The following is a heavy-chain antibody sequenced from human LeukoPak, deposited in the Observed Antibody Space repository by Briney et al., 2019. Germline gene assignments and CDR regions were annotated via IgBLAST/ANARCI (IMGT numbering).Heavy chain of an antibody. J-gene: IGHJ4*02. D-gene: IGHD5-18*01. Sequence: SETLSLTCTVSGGSISSSSYYWGWIRQPPGKGLEWIGSIYYSGSTYYNPSLKSRVTISVDTSKNQFSLKLSSVTAADTAVYYSATYSYSQRYFDYWGQGTRVTVSS. CDR2: IYYSGST. V-gene: IGHV4-39*01. CDR1: GGSISSSSYY. CDR3: ATYSYSQRYFDY.